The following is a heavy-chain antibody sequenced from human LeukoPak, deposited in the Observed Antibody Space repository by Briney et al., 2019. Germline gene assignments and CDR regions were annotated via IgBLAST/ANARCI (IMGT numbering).Heavy chain of an antibody. CDR1: GGTFSSYA. CDR2: MNPNSGNT. Sequence: GSSVKVSCKASGGTFSSYAISWVRQATGQGLEWMGWMNPNSGNTGYAQKFQGRVTMTRNTSISTAYMELSSLRSEDTAVYYCARHSPQPAGFDYWGQGTLVTVSS. J-gene: IGHJ4*02. D-gene: IGHD2-2*01. V-gene: IGHV1-8*02. CDR3: ARHSPQPAGFDY.